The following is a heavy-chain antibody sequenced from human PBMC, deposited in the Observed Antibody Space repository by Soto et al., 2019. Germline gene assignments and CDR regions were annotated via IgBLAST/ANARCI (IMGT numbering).Heavy chain of an antibody. V-gene: IGHV1-18*01. D-gene: IGHD3-9*01. CDR2: ISAYNGNT. CDR3: GRGSEYYDILTGYFLPDAFDI. J-gene: IGHJ3*02. CDR1: GYTFTSYG. Sequence: GASVKVSCKASGYTFTSYGISWVRQAPGQGLEWMGWISAYNGNTNYAQKLQGRVTMTTDTSTSTAYMELRSLRSDDTAVYYCGRGSEYYDILTGYFLPDAFDIWGQGTMVTVSS.